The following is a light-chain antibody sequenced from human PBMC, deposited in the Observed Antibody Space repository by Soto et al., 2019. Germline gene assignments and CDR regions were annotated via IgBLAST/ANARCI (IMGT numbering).Light chain of an antibody. V-gene: IGKV3-11*01. J-gene: IGKJ4*01. CDR3: QQRSNWPLT. CDR1: QSVSSY. Sequence: EIVLTQSPATLSLSPGERATLSCRASQSVSSYLAWYQQKPGQAPRLLIYDASNRATGIPARFSGSGSGTDFTLTISSLEHEDFPVYYCQQRSNWPLTFGGGTKVDIK. CDR2: DAS.